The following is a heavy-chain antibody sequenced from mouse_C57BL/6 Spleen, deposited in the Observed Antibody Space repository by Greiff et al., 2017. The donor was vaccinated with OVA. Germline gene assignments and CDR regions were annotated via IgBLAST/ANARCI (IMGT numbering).Heavy chain of an antibody. CDR1: GYTFTDYY. J-gene: IGHJ4*01. Sequence: QVQLQQSGAELVKPGASVKISCKASGYTFTDYYINWVKQRPGPGLEWIGKIGPGSGSTYYNEKFKGKATLTADKSSSTAYMQLSSLTSEDSAVYFCARWVYYYGSSYYAMDYWGQGTSVTVSS. CDR3: ARWVYYYGSSYYAMDY. V-gene: IGHV1-77*01. D-gene: IGHD1-1*01. CDR2: IGPGSGST.